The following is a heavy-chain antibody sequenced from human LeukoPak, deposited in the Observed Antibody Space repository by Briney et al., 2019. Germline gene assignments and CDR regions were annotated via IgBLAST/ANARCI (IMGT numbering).Heavy chain of an antibody. V-gene: IGHV4-39*01. CDR1: GGSISSSSYY. CDR3: ARQKTEFDY. Sequence: SETLSLTCTVSGGSISSSSYYWGWIRQPPGKGLEWIGSIYYSGSTYYNPSLKSRVTISVDTSKNQFSLKLSSVAAADTAVYYCARQKTEFDYWGQGTLVTVSS. D-gene: IGHD2-21*02. CDR2: IYYSGST. J-gene: IGHJ4*02.